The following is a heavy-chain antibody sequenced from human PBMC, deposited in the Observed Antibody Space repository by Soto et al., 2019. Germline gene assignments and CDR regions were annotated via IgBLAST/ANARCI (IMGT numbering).Heavy chain of an antibody. CDR2: MNTNSGNT. J-gene: IGHJ3*02. CDR1: GYTFTSYD. Sequence: ASVKVSCKASGYTFTSYDINWVRQATGQGLEWMGWMNTNSGNTGYAQKFQGRVTMTRNTSISTAYMELSSLSFEDTAVYSCARAYPRGAFDIWGQGTMVTVSS. V-gene: IGHV1-8*01. CDR3: ARAYPRGAFDI. D-gene: IGHD3-10*01.